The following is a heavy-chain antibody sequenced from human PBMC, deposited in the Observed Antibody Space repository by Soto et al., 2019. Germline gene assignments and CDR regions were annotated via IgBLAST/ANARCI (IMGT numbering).Heavy chain of an antibody. J-gene: IGHJ4*02. D-gene: IGHD6-13*01. Sequence: GESLKISCQCSGYTFSNFWIGWVRQSPGQGLEWMGIIYPGDHETRYSPSFLGKVTISAETSINTAYLQWSSLEASDSAFYFCARSPRSSPYFDFWGQGALVTVSS. CDR3: ARSPRSSPYFDF. CDR1: GYTFSNFW. V-gene: IGHV5-51*01. CDR2: IYPGDHET.